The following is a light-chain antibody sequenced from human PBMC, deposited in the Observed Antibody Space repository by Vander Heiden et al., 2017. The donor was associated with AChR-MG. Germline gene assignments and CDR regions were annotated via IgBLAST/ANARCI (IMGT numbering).Light chain of an antibody. J-gene: IGLJ2*01. CDR3: YSAADNNLG. CDR2: KDS. Sequence: SYELTQPSSVSVSPGQTARITCSGDVLAKKYARWFQQKPGQAPVLVIYKDSERPSGIPERFSGSSSGTTVTLTISGAQVEDEADYYCYSAADNNLGIGGGTKLTVL. V-gene: IGLV3-27*01. CDR1: VLAKKY.